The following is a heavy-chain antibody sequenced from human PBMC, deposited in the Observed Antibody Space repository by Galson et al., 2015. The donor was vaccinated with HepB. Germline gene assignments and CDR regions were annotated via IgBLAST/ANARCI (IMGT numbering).Heavy chain of an antibody. J-gene: IGHJ4*02. D-gene: IGHD1-26*01. CDR1: GFTFSNYA. Sequence: SLRLSCAASGFTFSNYAMSWARQAPGKGLEWVSAISGSGGRTIYTDSVRGRFAISRDNSKNSLYLQMNSLRAEDTAVYYCAKREPVDYWGQGTLVTVSS. CDR3: AKREPVDY. CDR2: ISGSGGRT. V-gene: IGHV3-23*01.